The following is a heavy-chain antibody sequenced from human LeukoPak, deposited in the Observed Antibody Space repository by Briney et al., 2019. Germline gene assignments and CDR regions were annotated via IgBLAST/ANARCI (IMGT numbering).Heavy chain of an antibody. D-gene: IGHD2-21*02. Sequence: SENLSLTCTVSGGSVSSGNYYGRCRRHPPGERQGRVGYIYYSASTNYHPTVKSRVHISVARSKSQFSLNLSSVPAAGSAVYCCARLASECGGDCHQVWYYGMDVWGKGNTVTVSS. V-gene: IGHV4-61*01. CDR2: IYYSAST. J-gene: IGHJ6*04. CDR1: GGSVSSGNYY. CDR3: ARLASECGGDCHQVWYYGMDV.